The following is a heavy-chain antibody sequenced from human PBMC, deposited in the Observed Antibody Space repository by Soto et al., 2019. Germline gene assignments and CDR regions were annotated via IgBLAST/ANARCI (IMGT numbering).Heavy chain of an antibody. J-gene: IGHJ4*02. Sequence: PGGSLRLSCAASGFTFNIYEMNWVRQAPGKGLEWVSYIRGSGGETYYADSVKGRFTVSRDNAKNSLFLQMNNLRVEDTAVYYCATAPWNNAYCGQGTLVTVSS. CDR2: IRGSGGET. V-gene: IGHV3-48*03. CDR1: GFTFNIYE. D-gene: IGHD1-1*01. CDR3: ATAPWNNAY.